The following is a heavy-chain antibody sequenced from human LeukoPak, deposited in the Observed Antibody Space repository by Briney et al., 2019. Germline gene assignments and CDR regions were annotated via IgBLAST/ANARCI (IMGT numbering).Heavy chain of an antibody. CDR2: ISSSSSTI. J-gene: IGHJ4*02. V-gene: IGHV3-48*01. D-gene: IGHD6-6*01. CDR3: ARESAGSSSLSLGY. CDR1: GFTFSSYS. Sequence: GGSLRLSCAASGFTFSSYSMNWVHQAPGKGLEWVSYISSSSSTIYYADSVKGRFTISRDNAKNSLYLQMNSLRAEDTAVYYCARESAGSSSLSLGYWGQGTLVTVSS.